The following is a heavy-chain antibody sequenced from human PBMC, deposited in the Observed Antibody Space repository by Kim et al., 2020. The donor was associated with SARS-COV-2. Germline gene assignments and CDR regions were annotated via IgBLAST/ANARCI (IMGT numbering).Heavy chain of an antibody. CDR1: GFTFSSYA. V-gene: IGHV3-30-3*01. J-gene: IGHJ6*02. CDR3: AREGWIQLWLRADYYYGMDV. Sequence: GGSLRLSCAASGFTFSSYAMHWVRQAPGKGLEWVAVISYDGSNKYYADSVKGRFTISRDNSKNTLYLQMNSLRAEDTAVYYCAREGWIQLWLRADYYYGMDVWGQGTTVTVSS. CDR2: ISYDGSNK. D-gene: IGHD5-18*01.